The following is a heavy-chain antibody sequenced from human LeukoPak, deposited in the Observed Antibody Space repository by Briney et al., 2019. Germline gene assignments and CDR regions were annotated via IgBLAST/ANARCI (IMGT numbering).Heavy chain of an antibody. CDR3: ARTFSSGWYSYYFDY. D-gene: IGHD6-19*01. V-gene: IGHV4-59*01. Sequence: SETLSLTCTVPGGSISSYYWSWIRQPPGKGLEWIGYIYYSGSTNYNPSLKSRVTISVDTSKNQFSLKLSSVTAADTAVYYCARTFSSGWYSYYFDYWGQGTLVTVSS. CDR1: GGSISSYY. J-gene: IGHJ4*02. CDR2: IYYSGST.